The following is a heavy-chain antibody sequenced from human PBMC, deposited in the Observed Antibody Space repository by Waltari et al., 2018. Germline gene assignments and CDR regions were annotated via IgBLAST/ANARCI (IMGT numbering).Heavy chain of an antibody. V-gene: IGHV4-34*01. CDR1: GGSFRGYY. Sequence: QVQLQQWGAGLLKPSETLSLTCAVYGGSFRGYYWSWIRQPPGKGLEWIGEINHSGSTNHNPSLKSRVTISVDTSKNQCSLKLSSVTTADTAVYYWARGRLVLPITSFGVVNSNWFDPWGQGTLVTVSS. CDR2: INHSGST. J-gene: IGHJ5*02. D-gene: IGHD3-3*01. CDR3: ARGRLVLPITSFGVVNSNWFDP.